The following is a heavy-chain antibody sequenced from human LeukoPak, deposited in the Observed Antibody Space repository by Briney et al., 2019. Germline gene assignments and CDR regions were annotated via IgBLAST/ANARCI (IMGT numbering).Heavy chain of an antibody. CDR2: INPNSGGT. J-gene: IGHJ4*02. D-gene: IGHD2-2*01. Sequence: ASVKVSCKASGYTFTNFGINWVRQAPGQGLEWMGWINPNSGGTNYAQKFQGRVTMTKDTSISTAYMELSSLRSDDTAVYYCARAPGVPADPFDYWGQGTLVTVSS. CDR3: ARAPGVPADPFDY. CDR1: GYTFTNFG. V-gene: IGHV1-2*02.